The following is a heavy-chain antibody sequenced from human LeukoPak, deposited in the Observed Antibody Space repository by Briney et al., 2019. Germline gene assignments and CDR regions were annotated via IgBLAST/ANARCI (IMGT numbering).Heavy chain of an antibody. D-gene: IGHD2-2*01. CDR3: ARDYQYCSSIRCYVDY. V-gene: IGHV3-21*01. J-gene: IGHJ4*02. CDR1: GFTFSKYK. Sequence: GGALRLSCAGSGFTFSKYKIKRVRQAPGEGVGWVSSLSSSGTYIYYADSVKGRFTISRDNAKNSLYLHMNSLRAEDMAVYYCARDYQYCSSIRCYVDYWGQGTRVTVSS. CDR2: LSSSGTYI.